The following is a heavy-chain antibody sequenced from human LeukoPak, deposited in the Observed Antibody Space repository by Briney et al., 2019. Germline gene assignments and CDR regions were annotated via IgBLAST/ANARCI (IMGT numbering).Heavy chain of an antibody. CDR1: GFTFSSYA. CDR3: AKGLGSSVWGSYRFLDY. V-gene: IGHV3-23*01. CDR2: ISGSDDST. Sequence: GGSLRLSCAASGFTFSSYAMSWVRQVPGKGLEWVSGISGSDDSTYYADSVKGRFTNSRDNSKNTLYLQMNSLRAEDTAVYYCAKGLGSSVWGSYRFLDYWGQGTLVTVSS. D-gene: IGHD3-16*02. J-gene: IGHJ4*02.